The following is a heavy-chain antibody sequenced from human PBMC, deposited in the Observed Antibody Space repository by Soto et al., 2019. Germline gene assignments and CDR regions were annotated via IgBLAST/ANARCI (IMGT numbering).Heavy chain of an antibody. Sequence: GGSLRLSCAASGFTFSSYAMSWVRQAPGKGLEWVSAISGSGGSTYYADSVKGRFTISRDNSKNTLYLQMNSLRAEDTAVYYCAKDLVIGTYYYDSSGYPANAFDIWGQGTMVTVSS. CDR2: ISGSGGST. CDR3: AKDLVIGTYYYDSSGYPANAFDI. J-gene: IGHJ3*02. D-gene: IGHD3-22*01. CDR1: GFTFSSYA. V-gene: IGHV3-23*01.